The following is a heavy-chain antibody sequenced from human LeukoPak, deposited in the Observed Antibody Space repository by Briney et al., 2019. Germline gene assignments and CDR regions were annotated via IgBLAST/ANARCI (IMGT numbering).Heavy chain of an antibody. D-gene: IGHD6-13*01. CDR2: IYYSGST. CDR1: GGSISSYY. CDR3: ARDGVSSSWYGVWFDP. V-gene: IGHV4-59*01. Sequence: SETLSLTCTVSGGSISSYYWSWIRQPPGKGLEWIGYIYYSGSTNYNPSLKSRVTISVDTSKNQFSLKLSSVTAADTAVYYCARDGVSSSWYGVWFDPWGQGTLVTVSS. J-gene: IGHJ5*02.